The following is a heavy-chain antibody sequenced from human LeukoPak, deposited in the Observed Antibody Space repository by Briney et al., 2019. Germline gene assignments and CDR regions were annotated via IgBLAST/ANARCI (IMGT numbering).Heavy chain of an antibody. D-gene: IGHD3-9*01. J-gene: IGHJ4*02. CDR2: INSDGSRT. V-gene: IGHV3-74*01. CDR3: ARTNYDILTGYNPYFDY. CDR1: GFTLSNYW. Sequence: GGSLRLSCAASGFTLSNYWMHWVRQAPGKGLVWVSRINSDGSRTNYADSVKGRFTISRDNAKNSLYLQMNSLRAEDTAVYYCARTNYDILTGYNPYFDYWGQGTLVTVSS.